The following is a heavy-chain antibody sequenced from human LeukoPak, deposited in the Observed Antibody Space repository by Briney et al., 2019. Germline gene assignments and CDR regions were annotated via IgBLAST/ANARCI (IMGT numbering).Heavy chain of an antibody. J-gene: IGHJ3*02. CDR2: IYYTGST. D-gene: IGHD3-16*01. V-gene: IGHV4-30-4*01. CDR3: ARDPHGGGLGDGFDI. CDR1: GGSISSGDDY. Sequence: SETLSLTCTVSGGSISSGDDYWSWIRQPPGKGLEWIGYIYYTGSTYYNPSLKSRVTISVDTSKNQFSLKLSSVTAADTAVYYCARDPHGGGLGDGFDIWGQGTMVTVSS.